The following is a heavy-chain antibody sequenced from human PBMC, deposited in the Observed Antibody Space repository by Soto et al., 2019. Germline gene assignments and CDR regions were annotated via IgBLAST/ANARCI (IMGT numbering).Heavy chain of an antibody. J-gene: IGHJ4*02. CDR3: AGGQYYFDY. CDR2: ISYDGSNK. CDR1: GFPFSSYG. V-gene: IGHV3-30*03. Sequence: QVQLVESGGGVVQPGRSLRLSCAASGFPFSSYGMHWVRKAPGKGLEWVALISYDGSNKFYADSVNGRFTISRDNSKNTLYLQMSSLRGEDTALYYCAGGQYYFDYWGQGTLVSVSS. D-gene: IGHD2-15*01.